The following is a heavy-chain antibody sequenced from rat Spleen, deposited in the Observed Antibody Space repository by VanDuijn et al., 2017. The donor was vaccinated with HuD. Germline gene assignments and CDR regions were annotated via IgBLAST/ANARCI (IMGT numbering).Heavy chain of an antibody. V-gene: IGHV5-25*01. Sequence: EVQLVESGGGLVQPGRSLKLSCAASGFTFSNYYMAWVRQAPKKGLEWVATISTSGSRTYYPDSVKGRFTISRDNAKSSLYLQMNSLKSEDTATYYCARLRWENYFDYWGQGVMVTVSS. CDR3: ARLRWENYFDY. D-gene: IGHD5-1*01. J-gene: IGHJ2*01. CDR2: ISTSGSRT. CDR1: GFTFSNYY.